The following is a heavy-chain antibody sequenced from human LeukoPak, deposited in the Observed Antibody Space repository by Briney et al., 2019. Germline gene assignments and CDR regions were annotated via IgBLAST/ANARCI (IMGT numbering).Heavy chain of an antibody. CDR3: AKSARIRFLEWLSMAYFDY. D-gene: IGHD3-3*01. Sequence: ASVKVSCKASGYTFTSYDINWVRQATGQGLEWMGWINPNSGGTNYAQKFQGRVTMTRDTSISTAYMELSRLRSDDTAVYYCAKSARIRFLEWLSMAYFDYWGQGTLVTVSS. J-gene: IGHJ4*02. V-gene: IGHV1-2*02. CDR2: INPNSGGT. CDR1: GYTFTSYD.